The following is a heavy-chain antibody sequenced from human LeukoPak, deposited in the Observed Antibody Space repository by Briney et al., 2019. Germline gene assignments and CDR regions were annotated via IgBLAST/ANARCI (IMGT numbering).Heavy chain of an antibody. D-gene: IGHD3-3*01. CDR1: GFTFSRYW. J-gene: IGHJ4*02. V-gene: IGHV3-74*01. Sequence: GGSLRLSCAASGFTFSRYWMDWVRQAPGKGLLCVSRMNSDGSSTSYADSVKGRFTISRDNAKNTLYLQMNSLRAEDTAVYYCARVVNDFWSGYGGGFDYWGQGTLVTVSS. CDR3: ARVVNDFWSGYGGGFDY. CDR2: MNSDGSST.